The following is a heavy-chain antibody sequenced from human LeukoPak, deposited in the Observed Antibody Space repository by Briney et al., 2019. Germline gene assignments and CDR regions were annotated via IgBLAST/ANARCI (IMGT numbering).Heavy chain of an antibody. CDR3: AKDRNYDSTYYFDY. Sequence: GRSLRLSCAASGFTFDDYAMHWVRQAPGKGLEWVSGISWNSGSIGYADSVKGRFTISRDNAKNSLYLQMNSLRAEDMALYYCAKDRNYDSTYYFDYWGQGTLVTVSS. V-gene: IGHV3-9*03. D-gene: IGHD3-22*01. CDR2: ISWNSGSI. CDR1: GFTFDDYA. J-gene: IGHJ4*02.